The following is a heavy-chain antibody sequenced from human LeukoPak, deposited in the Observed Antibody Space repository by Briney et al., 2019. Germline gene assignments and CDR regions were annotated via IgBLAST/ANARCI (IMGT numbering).Heavy chain of an antibody. D-gene: IGHD4-17*01. Sequence: GGSLRLSCASSGFPFSSYWMRWVRQAPGKGLEWVANIKEDGSEKFRVGSVRGRFTISRDNAKNSLYLQMNSLRVEDTAVYYCARVVEHDYGDYYLDYWGQGTLVTVSS. CDR2: IKEDGSEK. J-gene: IGHJ4*02. V-gene: IGHV3-7*01. CDR3: ARVVEHDYGDYYLDY. CDR1: GFPFSSYW.